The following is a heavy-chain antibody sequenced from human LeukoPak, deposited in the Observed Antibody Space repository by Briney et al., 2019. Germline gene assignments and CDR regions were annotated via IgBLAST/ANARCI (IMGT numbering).Heavy chain of an antibody. CDR2: IGGSGGGT. V-gene: IGHV3-23*01. D-gene: IGHD3-22*01. J-gene: IGHJ4*02. CDR3: AKTPETYYYDFSGYYYYFDC. Sequence: SGGSLRLSCAAPGFTFSNYAMSWVRQAPGKGLEWVSAIGGSGGGTYYADSVKGRFTISRDNSKNTLYLQMTGLGAEDTAIYYCAKTPETYYYDFSGYYYYFDCWGQGTLVTVSS. CDR1: GFTFSNYA.